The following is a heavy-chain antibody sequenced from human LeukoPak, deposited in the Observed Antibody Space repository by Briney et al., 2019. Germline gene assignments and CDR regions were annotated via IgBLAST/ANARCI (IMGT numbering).Heavy chain of an antibody. CDR2: ISSSGSTI. CDR1: GFTFSSYE. D-gene: IGHD1-26*01. V-gene: IGHV3-48*03. Sequence: GGSLRLSCAASGFTFSSYEMNWVRQAPGKGLEWVSYISSSGSTIYYADSVKGRFTISRDNSKSTLYLQMNSLRAEDTAVYYCASGTYYPDYFDFWGQGTLVTVSS. CDR3: ASGTYYPDYFDF. J-gene: IGHJ4*02.